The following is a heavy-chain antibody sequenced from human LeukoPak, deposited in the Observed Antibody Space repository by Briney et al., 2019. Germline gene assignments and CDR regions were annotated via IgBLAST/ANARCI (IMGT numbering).Heavy chain of an antibody. CDR2: IYYSGST. J-gene: IGHJ4*02. CDR1: GGSMSSSSYY. V-gene: IGHV4-61*01. CDR3: AREVSYYYGSGSYFDY. D-gene: IGHD3-10*01. Sequence: SETLSLTCGVSGGSMSSSSYYWGWIRQPPGKGLEWIGYIYYSGSTNYNPSLKSRVTISVDTSKNQFSLKLSSVTAADTAVYYCAREVSYYYGSGSYFDYWGQGTLVTVSS.